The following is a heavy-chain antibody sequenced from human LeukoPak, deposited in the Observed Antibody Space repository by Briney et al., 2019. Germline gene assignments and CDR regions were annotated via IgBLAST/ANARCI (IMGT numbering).Heavy chain of an antibody. CDR1: GGSISSSDW. D-gene: IGHD3-10*01. CDR3: ARERGRITMIRGVIPDAFDI. J-gene: IGHJ3*02. CDR2: IYHSGST. Sequence: SETLSLACAVSGGSISSSDWWSWVRQPPGKGLEWIGEIYHSGSTNYNPSLKSRVTISVDKSKNQFSLNLSSVTAADTAVYYCARERGRITMIRGVIPDAFDIWGQGTMVTVSS. V-gene: IGHV4-4*02.